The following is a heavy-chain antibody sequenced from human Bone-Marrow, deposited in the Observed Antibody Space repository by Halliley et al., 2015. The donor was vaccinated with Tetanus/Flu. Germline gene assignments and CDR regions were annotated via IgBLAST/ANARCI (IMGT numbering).Heavy chain of an antibody. Sequence: IGYVYYSGVASYSPSLKSRVTISIDTSSNQFSLRLRSGTASDTAVYYCARRRLAVGFDHWGQGTLVTISS. D-gene: IGHD6-6*01. CDR2: VYYSGVA. CDR3: ARRRLAVGFDH. V-gene: IGHV4-61*07. J-gene: IGHJ4*02.